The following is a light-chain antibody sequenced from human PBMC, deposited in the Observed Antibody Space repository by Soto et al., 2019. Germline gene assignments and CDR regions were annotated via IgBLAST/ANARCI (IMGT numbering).Light chain of an antibody. V-gene: IGLV1-40*01. J-gene: IGLJ1*01. Sequence: QSVLTQPPSVSGAPGQRLTISCTATSSNIGASSNVHWYQHFPGKAPNLLIYANTDRPSGVSDRFSGSKSGTSASLAIAGLQAEDEADYYCQSFDSSLSSYVFGGGTKLTV. CDR3: QSFDSSLSSYV. CDR2: ANT. CDR1: SSNIGASSN.